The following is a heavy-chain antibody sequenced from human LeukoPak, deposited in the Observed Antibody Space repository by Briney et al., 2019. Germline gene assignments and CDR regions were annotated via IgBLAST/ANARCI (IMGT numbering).Heavy chain of an antibody. CDR2: IKSKTDGGTT. J-gene: IGHJ4*02. CDR1: GFTFSKAW. CDR3: TTEDYGDYVPDY. V-gene: IGHV3-15*01. Sequence: GGSLRLSCAASGFTFSKAWMSWVRRAPGKGLEWVGQIKSKTDGGTTDYAAPVKGRFTVSRDDSKNSLYLLMNSLKTEDTAVYYCTTEDYGDYVPDYWGQGTLVTVSS. D-gene: IGHD4-17*01.